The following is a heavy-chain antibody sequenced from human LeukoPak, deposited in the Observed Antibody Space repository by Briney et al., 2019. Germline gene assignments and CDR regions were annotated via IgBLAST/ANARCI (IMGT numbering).Heavy chain of an antibody. J-gene: IGHJ4*02. CDR2: ISGSGGST. CDR3: AKDSEPYCSGGSCPFDY. Sequence: PGGSLRLSCAASGFTFSNYAMSWVRQAPGKGLEWVSAISGSGGSTYYADSVKGRFAISRDNSKNTLYLQMNSLRAEDTAVYYCAKDSEPYCSGGSCPFDYWGQGTLVTVSS. D-gene: IGHD2-15*01. CDR1: GFTFSNYA. V-gene: IGHV3-23*01.